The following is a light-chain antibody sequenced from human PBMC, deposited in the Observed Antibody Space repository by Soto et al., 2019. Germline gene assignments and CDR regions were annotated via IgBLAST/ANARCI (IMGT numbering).Light chain of an antibody. V-gene: IGKV3-20*01. J-gene: IGKJ5*01. Sequence: EIVLTQSPATLSLSPGERATLSCRASQSVSRSYLAWYQQKPGQAPRLLIYGTSTRATGIPDRFSGSGSGTDFTLTISRLEPEDFAVYSCQQYGFSPISFGQGTRLEIK. CDR3: QQYGFSPIS. CDR2: GTS. CDR1: QSVSRSY.